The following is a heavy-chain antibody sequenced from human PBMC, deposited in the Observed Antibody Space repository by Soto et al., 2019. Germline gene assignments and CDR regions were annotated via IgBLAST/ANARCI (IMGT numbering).Heavy chain of an antibody. J-gene: IGHJ4*02. CDR1: GYSFTSYW. D-gene: IGHD2-21*02. CDR3: ARRTYCGGDCLYYFDY. CDR2: IYPGDSDT. Sequence: GESLKISCKGSGYSFTSYWIGWVRQMPGKGLEWMGIIYPGDSDTRYSPSFQGQVTISADKSISTAYLQWSSLKASDTAMYYCARRTYCGGDCLYYFDYWGQGTLVTVSS. V-gene: IGHV5-51*01.